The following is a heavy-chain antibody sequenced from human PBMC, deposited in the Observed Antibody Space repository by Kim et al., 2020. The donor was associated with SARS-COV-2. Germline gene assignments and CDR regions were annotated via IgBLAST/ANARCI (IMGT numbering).Heavy chain of an antibody. CDR2: TYYRSRWYN. Sequence: SQTLSLTCVISGDSVSSNSAAWNWIRQSPSRGLEWLGRTYYRSRWYNDYAVSVKSRITINPDTSKNQFSLQLNSVTPEDTAVYYCTRESGIAVAGTVYFDSWGQGTLVTVSS. V-gene: IGHV6-1*01. D-gene: IGHD6-19*01. CDR1: GDSVSSNSAA. J-gene: IGHJ4*02. CDR3: TRESGIAVAGTVYFDS.